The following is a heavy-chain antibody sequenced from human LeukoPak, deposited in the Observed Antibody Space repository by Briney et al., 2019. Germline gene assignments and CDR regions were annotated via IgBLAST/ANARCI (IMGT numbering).Heavy chain of an antibody. Sequence: PGRSLRLSCAASGFTFDDYAMHWVRQAPGKGLEWVSGISWNSGSIGYADSVKGRFTISRDNAKNSLYLQMNSLRAEDTALYYCAKDIGRAAGNFDYWGQGTLVTVSP. CDR2: ISWNSGSI. CDR1: GFTFDDYA. CDR3: AKDIGRAAGNFDY. J-gene: IGHJ4*02. D-gene: IGHD6-13*01. V-gene: IGHV3-9*01.